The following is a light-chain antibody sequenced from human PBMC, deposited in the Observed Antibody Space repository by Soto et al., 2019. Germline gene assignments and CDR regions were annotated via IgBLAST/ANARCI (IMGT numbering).Light chain of an antibody. CDR1: QNIFTY. V-gene: IGKV1-39*01. J-gene: IGKJ2*01. Sequence: IRGTQSTCSVSGSVRARVTMACRASQNIFTYLNWHQQPPGKAPHLLIYTTSNLQSGVPSSFSGSGSATDFALTITSLQPEDFATYYCQHSYSSPTFGQGTKVDIK. CDR2: TTS. CDR3: QHSYSSPT.